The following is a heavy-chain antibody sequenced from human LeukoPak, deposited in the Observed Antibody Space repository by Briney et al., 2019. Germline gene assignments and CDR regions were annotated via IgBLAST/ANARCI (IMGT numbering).Heavy chain of an antibody. D-gene: IGHD3-16*02. J-gene: IGHJ4*02. CDR2: SIPILGIA. CDR3: ARDLSYDYVWGSYRFDY. Sequence: GALVKVSCKASVGTFSSYAISLVRQAPGQGLEWMGRSIPILGIANYAQKFQGRVTITADKSTSTAYMELSSLRSEDTAVYYCARDLSYDYVWGSYRFDYWGQGTLVTVSS. V-gene: IGHV1-69*04. CDR1: VGTFSSYA.